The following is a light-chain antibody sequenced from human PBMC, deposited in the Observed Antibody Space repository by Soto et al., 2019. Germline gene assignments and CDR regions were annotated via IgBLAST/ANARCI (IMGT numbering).Light chain of an antibody. V-gene: IGKV3-20*01. Sequence: EIVLTQSPGTLSLSPGERATLSCRASQSVSSSYLAWYQQKPGQAPRLLIYGAFSRATGIPDRFSGSGSGTDFTLTISRLEPEDFAVHYCQQYGGSLTFGGGTKVEIK. CDR2: GAF. CDR1: QSVSSSY. J-gene: IGKJ4*01. CDR3: QQYGGSLT.